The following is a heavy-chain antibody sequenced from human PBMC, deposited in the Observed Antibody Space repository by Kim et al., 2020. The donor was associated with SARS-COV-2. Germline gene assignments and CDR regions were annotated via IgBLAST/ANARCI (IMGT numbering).Heavy chain of an antibody. CDR3: ARLVRWDLGGSYLDSYFDY. J-gene: IGHJ4*02. Sequence: GESLKISCKTSGYSFTTYSISWVRQMPGKGLEWMGRIDPSDSYANYSPSFQGHVTISADKSISTAYLQWSSLKASDTAMYYCARLVRWDLGGSYLDSYFDYWGQGTLVTVSS. V-gene: IGHV5-10-1*01. D-gene: IGHD1-26*01. CDR2: IDPSDSYA. CDR1: GYSFTTYS.